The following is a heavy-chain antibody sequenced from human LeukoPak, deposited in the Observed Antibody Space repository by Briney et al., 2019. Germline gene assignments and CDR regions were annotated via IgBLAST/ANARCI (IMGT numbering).Heavy chain of an antibody. J-gene: IGHJ4*02. CDR1: GFTVSSNY. Sequence: GGSLRLSCAASGFTVSSNYMSWVRQAPGKGLEWVSVIYSGGSTYYADSVKGRFTISRDSSKNTLYLQMNSLRAEDTAVYYCARELHYYDSSGYYFYFDYWGQGTLVTVSS. D-gene: IGHD3-22*01. CDR3: ARELHYYDSSGYYFYFDY. CDR2: IYSGGST. V-gene: IGHV3-53*01.